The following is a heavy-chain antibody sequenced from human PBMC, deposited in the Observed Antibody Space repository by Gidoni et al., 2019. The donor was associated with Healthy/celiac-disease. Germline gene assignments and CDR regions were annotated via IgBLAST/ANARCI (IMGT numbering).Heavy chain of an antibody. D-gene: IGHD2-2*01. V-gene: IGHV3-9*02. Sequence: EVQLVESGGGLVQPGRSLRPSWAASGFTSDDYAMAGVRQAPGKGLELVSGISWKSGSIGYADSLKGRFTISRDNAKNSLYLQMNSLRAEDTALYYCAKAHCSSTSCYGNYWGQGTLVTVSS. CDR1: GFTSDDYA. CDR2: ISWKSGSI. J-gene: IGHJ4*02. CDR3: AKAHCSSTSCYGNY.